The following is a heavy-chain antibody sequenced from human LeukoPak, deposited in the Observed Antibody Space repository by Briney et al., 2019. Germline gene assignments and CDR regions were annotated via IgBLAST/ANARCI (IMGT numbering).Heavy chain of an antibody. J-gene: IGHJ4*02. CDR3: ARVSVGYGSGSYYSPPNFDY. CDR2: ISAYNGNT. D-gene: IGHD3-10*01. CDR1: GYTFTSYG. Sequence: APVKVSCKASGYTFTSYGISWVRQAPGQGLEWMGWISAYNGNTNYAQKFQGRVTMTTDTSTSTAYMELRSLRSDDTAVYYCARVSVGYGSGSYYSPPNFDYWGQGTLITVSS. V-gene: IGHV1-18*01.